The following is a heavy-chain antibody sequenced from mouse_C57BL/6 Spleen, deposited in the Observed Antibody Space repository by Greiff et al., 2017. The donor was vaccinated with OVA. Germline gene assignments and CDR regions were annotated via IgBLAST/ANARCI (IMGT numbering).Heavy chain of an antibody. CDR2: ISNGGGST. V-gene: IGHV5-12*01. J-gene: IGHJ4*01. D-gene: IGHD2-5*01. CDR1: GFTFSDYY. CDR3: ARHKSNYDYYAMDY. Sequence: EVQLVESGGGLVQPGGSLKLSCAASGFTFSDYYMYWVRQTPEKRLEWVAYISNGGGSTYYPDTVKGRFTISRDNAKNTLYLKMSRLKSEDTAMYYCARHKSNYDYYAMDYWGQGTSVTVSS.